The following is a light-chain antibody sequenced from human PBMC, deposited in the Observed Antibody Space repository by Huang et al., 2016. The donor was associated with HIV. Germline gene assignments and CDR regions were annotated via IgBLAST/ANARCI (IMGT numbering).Light chain of an antibody. CDR3: QQYSTSSYT. CDR1: QSVGNNY. J-gene: IGKJ2*01. V-gene: IGKV3D-20*01. Sequence: IVLTQSPATLSLSPGERATLTCGASQSVGNNYLAWYQQKPGLAPRLLIYDAHVRATGLPDRFSGSGSGTDFTLTISRLEPEDFAMYYCQQYSTSSYTFGQGTKVDI. CDR2: DAH.